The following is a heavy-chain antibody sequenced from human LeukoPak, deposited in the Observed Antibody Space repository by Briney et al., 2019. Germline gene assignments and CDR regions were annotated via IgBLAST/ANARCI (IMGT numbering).Heavy chain of an antibody. Sequence: ASVKVSCKASGGTFSSYAISWVRQAPGQGLEWMGGMIPIFGTANYAQKFQGRVTITTDESTSTAYMELSSLRSEDTAVYYCARGLAVVVPAAMLVNRYDAFDIWGQGTMVTVSS. CDR1: GGTFSSYA. V-gene: IGHV1-69*05. CDR2: MIPIFGTA. D-gene: IGHD2-2*01. CDR3: ARGLAVVVPAAMLVNRYDAFDI. J-gene: IGHJ3*02.